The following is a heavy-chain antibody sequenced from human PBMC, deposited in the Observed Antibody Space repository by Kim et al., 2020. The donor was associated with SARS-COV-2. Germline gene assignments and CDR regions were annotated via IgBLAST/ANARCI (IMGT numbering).Heavy chain of an antibody. CDR1: GGSISSYY. J-gene: IGHJ4*02. V-gene: IGHV4-59*08. CDR2: IYYSGST. Sequence: SETLSLTCTVSGGSISSYYWSWIRQPPGKGLEWIGYIYYSGSTNYNPSLKSRVTISVDTSKNQFSLKLSSVTAADTAVYYCARHTNSQYSSSWYPEYYFDYWGQGTLVTVSS. D-gene: IGHD6-13*01. CDR3: ARHTNSQYSSSWYPEYYFDY.